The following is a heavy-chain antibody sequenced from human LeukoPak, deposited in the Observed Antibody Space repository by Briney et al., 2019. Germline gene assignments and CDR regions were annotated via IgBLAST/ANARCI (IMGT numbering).Heavy chain of an antibody. D-gene: IGHD4-23*01. CDR1: GGSISSYY. CDR2: IFYSGST. Sequence: SETRSLTCTVSGGSISSYYWSWIRQPPGKGLEWIGYIFYSGSTNYNPSLKSRVTISIDTSKNQLSLKLSSVTAADTAVYYCARGDSTVTPKYFQYWGQGTLVTVSS. J-gene: IGHJ1*01. V-gene: IGHV4-59*01. CDR3: ARGDSTVTPKYFQY.